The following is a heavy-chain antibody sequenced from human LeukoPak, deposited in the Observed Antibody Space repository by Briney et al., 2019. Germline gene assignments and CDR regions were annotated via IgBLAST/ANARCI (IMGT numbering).Heavy chain of an antibody. CDR2: INPNSGGT. CDR1: GYTFTRYY. Sequence: ASVKVSCKASGYTFTRYYMHWVRQAPGQGLEWMGWINPNSGGTNYAQKLQGRVTMTTDTSTSTAYMELRSLRSDDTAVYYCANRFSGSHHTEDYWGQGTLVTVSS. J-gene: IGHJ4*02. D-gene: IGHD1-26*01. CDR3: ANRFSGSHHTEDY. V-gene: IGHV1-2*02.